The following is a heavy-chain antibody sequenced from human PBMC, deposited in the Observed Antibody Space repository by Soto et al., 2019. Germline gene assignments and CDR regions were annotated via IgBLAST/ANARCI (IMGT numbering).Heavy chain of an antibody. D-gene: IGHD3-10*01. CDR2: INHSGST. CDR3: ARGELLLWFGELLDYYGMDV. Sequence: SETLSLTCAVYGGSFSGYYWSWIRQPPGKGLEWIGEINHSGSTNYNPSLKSRVTISVDTSKNQFSLKLSSVTAADTAVHYCARGELLLWFGELLDYYGMDVWGQGTTVTVSS. J-gene: IGHJ6*02. V-gene: IGHV4-34*01. CDR1: GGSFSGYY.